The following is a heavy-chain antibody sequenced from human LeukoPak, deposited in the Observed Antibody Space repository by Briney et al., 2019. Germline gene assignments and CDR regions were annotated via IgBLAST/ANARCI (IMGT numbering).Heavy chain of an antibody. CDR2: ISYDGSNK. V-gene: IGHV3-30*18. CDR1: GFTFSSYG. J-gene: IGHJ4*02. CDR3: AKVTHDFWSAFDY. Sequence: PGGSLRLSCAASGFTFSSYGMHWVRQAPGKGLEWVAVISYDGSNKYYADSVKGRLTISRDNSKNTLYLQMNSLRAEDTAVYYCAKVTHDFWSAFDYWGQGTLVTVSS. D-gene: IGHD3-3*01.